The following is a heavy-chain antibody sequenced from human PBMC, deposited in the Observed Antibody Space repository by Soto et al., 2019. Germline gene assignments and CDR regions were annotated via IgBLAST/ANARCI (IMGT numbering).Heavy chain of an antibody. Sequence: GGSLRLSCVASGFTFRRHAMHWVRQAPGKGLEWLTVIWFDGSNEYFADSVKGRFTVSRDNSKNTLYLQMNSLRVEDTAVYYCARSQGEQQLVDAFDIWGQGTMVTVSS. CDR3: ARSQGEQQLVDAFDI. CDR2: IWFDGSNE. V-gene: IGHV3-33*01. D-gene: IGHD2-15*01. J-gene: IGHJ3*02. CDR1: GFTFRRHA.